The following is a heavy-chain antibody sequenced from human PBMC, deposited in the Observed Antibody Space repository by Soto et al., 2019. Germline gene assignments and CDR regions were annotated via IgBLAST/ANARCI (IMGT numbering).Heavy chain of an antibody. CDR1: GGSISSGGYY. CDR3: ARGTYYDILTGYSYFDY. J-gene: IGHJ4*02. Sequence: PSETLSLTCTVSGGSISSGGYYWSWIRQHPGKGLEWIGYIYYSGSTYYNPSLKSRVTISVDTSKKQFSLKLSSVTAADTAVYYCARGTYYDILTGYSYFDYWGQGTLVTVSS. V-gene: IGHV4-31*03. CDR2: IYYSGST. D-gene: IGHD3-9*01.